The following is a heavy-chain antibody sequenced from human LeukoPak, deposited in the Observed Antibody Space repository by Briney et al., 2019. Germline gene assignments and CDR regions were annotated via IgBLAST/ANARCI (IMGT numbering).Heavy chain of an antibody. V-gene: IGHV3-23*01. CDR1: GFTFSSSS. CDR3: ARRSSYDSGWIDY. J-gene: IGHJ4*02. Sequence: QPGGSLRLSCAASGFTFSSSSMSWVRQAPGKGLEWVSSISGRGDTTYYADSVKGRFTISRDNSKNTLYLQMNSLRGEDTAVYFCARRSSYDSGWIDYWCQGTLVTVSS. CDR2: ISGRGDTT. D-gene: IGHD3-22*01.